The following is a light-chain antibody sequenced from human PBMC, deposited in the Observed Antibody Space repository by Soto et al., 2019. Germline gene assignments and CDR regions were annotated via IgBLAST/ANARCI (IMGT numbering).Light chain of an antibody. CDR2: GAS. CDR3: QPYGPSPGT. CDR1: QSVSSNC. V-gene: IGKV3-20*01. J-gene: IGKJ4*01. Sequence: EIVLTKSQGTLSLSRGERATLSCRASQSVSSNCLAWYQQKPGQAPRLLIYGASNRATGIQDRFSGSGTGTDFILTIRRLPPELSAVYYSQPYGPSPGTLXGLTKA.